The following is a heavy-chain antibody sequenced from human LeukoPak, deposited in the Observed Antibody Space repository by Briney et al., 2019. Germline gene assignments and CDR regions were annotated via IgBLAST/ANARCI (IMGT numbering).Heavy chain of an antibody. CDR2: ISSSSSYI. CDR3: AREGSVTFDY. V-gene: IGHV3-21*01. Sequence: GGSLRLSCAASGFTFSSYSMNWVRKAQGKGLEWVSSISSSSSYIYYADSVKGRFTISRDNAKNSLYLQMNSLRAEDTAVYYCAREGSVTFDYWGQGTLVTVSS. D-gene: IGHD4-17*01. CDR1: GFTFSSYS. J-gene: IGHJ4*02.